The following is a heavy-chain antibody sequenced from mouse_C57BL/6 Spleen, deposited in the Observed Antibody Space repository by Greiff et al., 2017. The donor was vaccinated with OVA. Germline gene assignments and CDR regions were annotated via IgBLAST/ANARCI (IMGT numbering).Heavy chain of an antibody. Sequence: DVKLVESGGGLVQPGGSLKLSCAASGFTFSDYYMYWVRQTPEKRLEWVAYISNGGGSTYYPDTVKGRFTIFRDNAKNTLYLQMSRLKSEDTAMYYCASLYDYYAMDYWGQGTSVTVSS. CDR3: ASLYDYYAMDY. CDR1: GFTFSDYY. D-gene: IGHD2-3*01. J-gene: IGHJ4*01. CDR2: ISNGGGST. V-gene: IGHV5-12*01.